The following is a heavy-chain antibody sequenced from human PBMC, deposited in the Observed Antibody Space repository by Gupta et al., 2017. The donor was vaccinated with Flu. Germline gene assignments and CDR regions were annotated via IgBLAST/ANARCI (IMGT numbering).Heavy chain of an antibody. CDR1: GGSFSGYY. V-gene: IGHV4-34*01. CDR3: ARGRERIAAGYYYYGMDV. D-gene: IGHD6-13*01. Sequence: QVQLQQWGAGLLKPSETLSLTCAVYGGSFSGYYWSWIRQPPGKGLEWIGEINHSGSTNYNPSLKSRVTISVDTSKNQFSLKLSSVTAADTAVYYCARGRERIAAGYYYYGMDVWGQGTTVTVSS. CDR2: INHSGST. J-gene: IGHJ6*02.